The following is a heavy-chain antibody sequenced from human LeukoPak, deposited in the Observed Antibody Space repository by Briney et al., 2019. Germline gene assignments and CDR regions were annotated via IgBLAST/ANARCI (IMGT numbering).Heavy chain of an antibody. V-gene: IGHV3-30-3*01. J-gene: IGHJ4*02. Sequence: GGSLRLSCAASGFTVSSYYMTWVRQAPGKGLEWVALISYDGSNKYYADSVKGRFTISRDNSKNTLYLQMNSLRAEDTAVYYCARDLITIPPAIFDYWGQGTLVTVSS. CDR1: GFTVSSYY. CDR3: ARDLITIPPAIFDY. CDR2: ISYDGSNK. D-gene: IGHD3-3*01.